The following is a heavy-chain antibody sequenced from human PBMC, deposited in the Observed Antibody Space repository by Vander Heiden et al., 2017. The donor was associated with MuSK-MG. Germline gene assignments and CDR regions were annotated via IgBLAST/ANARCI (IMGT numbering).Heavy chain of an antibody. J-gene: IGHJ6*03. D-gene: IGHD1-26*01. CDR1: GFTFSSYA. Sequence: EVQLLESGGGLVQPGGSLRLSCAASGFTFSSYAMSWVRQAPGKGLEWVAAISGSGGSTYYADSVKGRFTISRDNSKNTRYLKMNSMRAEETAVYYCAKLLDGGRYYYYYMDVWGKGTTVTVSS. CDR2: ISGSGGST. V-gene: IGHV3-23*01. CDR3: AKLLDGGRYYYYYMDV.